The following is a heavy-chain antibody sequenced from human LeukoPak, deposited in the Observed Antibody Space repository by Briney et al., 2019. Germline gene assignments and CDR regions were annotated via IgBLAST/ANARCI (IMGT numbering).Heavy chain of an antibody. Sequence: PGGSLRLSCAASGFTFSSYAMSWVRQAPGKGLEWVSAISGSGGNTYYADSVKGRSTISRDNSKNTLYLQMNSLRDEDTAVYYCAKDGRYCSSTSCKKDDYWGQGILVTVSS. V-gene: IGHV3-23*01. CDR2: ISGSGGNT. J-gene: IGHJ4*02. D-gene: IGHD2-2*01. CDR1: GFTFSSYA. CDR3: AKDGRYCSSTSCKKDDY.